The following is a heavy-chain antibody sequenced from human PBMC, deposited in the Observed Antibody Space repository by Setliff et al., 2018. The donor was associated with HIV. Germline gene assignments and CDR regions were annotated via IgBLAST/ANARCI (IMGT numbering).Heavy chain of an antibody. CDR2: VSYTGTT. CDR3: ARQSTTSRDFDS. Sequence: KPSETLSLTCTVSGGSISSSSYYWTWIRQPPGKGLEWIGFVSYTGTTRYSPSLRSRISISIDASKNKFSLQLSSVTAADTAVYYCARQSTTSRDFDSWGQGTLVTVSS. V-gene: IGHV4-30-4*01. J-gene: IGHJ4*02. CDR1: GGSISSSSYY. D-gene: IGHD2-2*01.